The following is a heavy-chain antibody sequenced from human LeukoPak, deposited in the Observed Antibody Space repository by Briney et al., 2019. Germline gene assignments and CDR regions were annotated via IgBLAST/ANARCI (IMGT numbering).Heavy chain of an antibody. CDR1: RYTFTDYY. CDR2: IIPIFGTA. D-gene: IGHD7-27*01. CDR3: ARDPQTGDRTFAFDI. J-gene: IGHJ3*02. V-gene: IGHV1-69*05. Sequence: GASVKISCQASRYTFTDYYIHWLRQAPGKGLEWMGGIIPIFGTANYAQKFQGRVTITTDESTSTAYMELSSLRSEDTAVYYCARDPQTGDRTFAFDIWGQGTMVTVSS.